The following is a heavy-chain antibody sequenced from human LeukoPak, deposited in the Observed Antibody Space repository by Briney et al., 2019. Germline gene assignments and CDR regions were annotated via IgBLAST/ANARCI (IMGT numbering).Heavy chain of an antibody. CDR2: ISYDGSNK. D-gene: IGHD4-17*01. Sequence: SGGSLRLSCAASGFTFSSYAMHWVRQAPGKGLEWVAVISYDGSNKYYADSVKGRFTFSRDNSKNTLYLQMNSLRAEDTAVYYCARAGMTTVTNDYWGQGTLVTVSS. J-gene: IGHJ4*02. V-gene: IGHV3-30-3*01. CDR1: GFTFSSYA. CDR3: ARAGMTTVTNDY.